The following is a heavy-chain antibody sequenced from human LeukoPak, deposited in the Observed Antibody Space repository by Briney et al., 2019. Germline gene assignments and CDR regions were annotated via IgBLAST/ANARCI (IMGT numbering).Heavy chain of an antibody. V-gene: IGHV3-23*01. CDR3: AKPPNYGAYYYGMDV. CDR2: ISYNGGTT. D-gene: IGHD4/OR15-4a*01. J-gene: IGHJ6*04. Sequence: GGSLRLSCAASGFTFTNYAMSWVRQAQGKGLDWVSAISYNGGTTYYSDSVKGRFTISRDNSKNTVYLQMNSLRAEDTAVYYCAKPPNYGAYYYGMDVWGKGTTVTVSS. CDR1: GFTFTNYA.